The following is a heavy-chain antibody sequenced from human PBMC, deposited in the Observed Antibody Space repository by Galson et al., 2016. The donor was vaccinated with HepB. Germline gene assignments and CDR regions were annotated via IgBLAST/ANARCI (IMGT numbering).Heavy chain of an antibody. CDR3: AKTGGNFWSGYYPGRLDTFDL. J-gene: IGHJ3*01. Sequence: SLRLSCAASGFTFSSYAMTCARQAPGKGREWVSTISGSSGITYYADSVKRRFTISRDNSKNTLFLQMDSLRLEDTAVYSCAKTGGNFWSGYYPGRLDTFDLWGLGTMVTVSS. V-gene: IGHV3-23*01. D-gene: IGHD3-3*01. CDR2: ISGSSGIT. CDR1: GFTFSSYA.